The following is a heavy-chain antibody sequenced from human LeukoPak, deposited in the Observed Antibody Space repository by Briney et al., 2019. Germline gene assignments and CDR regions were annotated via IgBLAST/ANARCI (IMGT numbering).Heavy chain of an antibody. CDR2: IYYSGST. CDR1: GGSISSSSYY. Sequence: SETLSLTCTVSGGSISSSSYYRGWIRQPPGKGLEWIGSIYYSGSTYYNPSLKSRVTISVDTSKNQFSLKLSSVTAADTAVYYCARLNYYGSGTLWGQGTLVTVSS. J-gene: IGHJ4*02. D-gene: IGHD3-10*01. V-gene: IGHV4-39*01. CDR3: ARLNYYGSGTL.